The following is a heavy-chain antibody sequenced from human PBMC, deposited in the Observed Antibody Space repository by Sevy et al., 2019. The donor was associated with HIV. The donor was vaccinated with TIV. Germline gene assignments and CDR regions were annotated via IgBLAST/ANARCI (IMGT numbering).Heavy chain of an antibody. CDR1: GFTFSSYS. J-gene: IGHJ4*02. CDR3: AKGGGKGTFFDY. CDR2: ISSSSSYR. V-gene: IGHV3-21*01. Sequence: GGSLRLSCAASGFTFSSYSMNWVRQAPGKGLEWVSSISSSSSYRYYADSVKGRFTISRDNAKNSLYLQMNSLRAEDTAVYYCAKGGGKGTFFDYWGQGTLVTVSS. D-gene: IGHD2-15*01.